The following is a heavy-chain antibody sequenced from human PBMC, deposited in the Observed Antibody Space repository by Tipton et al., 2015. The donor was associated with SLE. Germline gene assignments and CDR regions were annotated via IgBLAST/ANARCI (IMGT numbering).Heavy chain of an antibody. J-gene: IGHJ4*02. Sequence: TLSLTCTVSGYSINNGYFWGWIRQPPGKGPEWIATISHSGDTYYDPSLKSRVTISLDTSKNQFSQRLTSVTASDTAVYYCARGVDYWGQGTLVTVSS. CDR2: ISHSGDT. V-gene: IGHV4-38-2*02. CDR1: GYSINNGYF. CDR3: ARGVDY.